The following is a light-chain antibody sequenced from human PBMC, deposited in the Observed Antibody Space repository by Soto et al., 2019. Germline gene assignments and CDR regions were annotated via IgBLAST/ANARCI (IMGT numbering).Light chain of an antibody. CDR1: SSDVGAYNH. J-gene: IGLJ3*02. V-gene: IGLV2-14*01. Sequence: QSALTQPASVSGSPGQSITISCTGTSSDVGAYNHVSWYQHHPGKAPKVMIYEVSNRPSGVSDRFSGSKSGNTASLTISGLQAEDEADYYCMSYTTSDTFWVLGGGTQLTVL. CDR2: EVS. CDR3: MSYTTSDTFWV.